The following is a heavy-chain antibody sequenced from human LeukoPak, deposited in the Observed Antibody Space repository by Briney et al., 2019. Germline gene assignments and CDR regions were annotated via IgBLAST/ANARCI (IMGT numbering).Heavy chain of an antibody. CDR1: GGSISTNTYY. CDR3: ARVTYNGYQHFDY. J-gene: IGHJ4*02. D-gene: IGHD3-10*01. CDR2: IHHRGTT. Sequence: SETLSLTCIASGGSISTNTYYWGWIRLPPGKGLEWIGEIHHRGTTYYNPSLRSRVTISVDTSKNQFSLRLTSVTAADTAVYYCARVTYNGYQHFDYWGQGNLVTVS. V-gene: IGHV4-39*07.